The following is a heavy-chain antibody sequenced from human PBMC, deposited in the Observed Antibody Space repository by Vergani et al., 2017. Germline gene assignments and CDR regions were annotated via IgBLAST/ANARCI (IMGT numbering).Heavy chain of an antibody. CDR1: GGSISSYY. V-gene: IGHV4-59*01. CDR2: IYYSGST. Sequence: QVQLQESGPGLVKPSETLSLTCTVSGGSISSYYWSWIRQPPGKGLEWIGYIYYSGSTNYNPSLKSRVTISVDTSKNQFSLKLSSVTAADTAVYYCARGGEVGYYGSGSYYIDYWGQGTLVTVSS. D-gene: IGHD3-10*01. CDR3: ARGGEVGYYGSGSYYIDY. J-gene: IGHJ4*02.